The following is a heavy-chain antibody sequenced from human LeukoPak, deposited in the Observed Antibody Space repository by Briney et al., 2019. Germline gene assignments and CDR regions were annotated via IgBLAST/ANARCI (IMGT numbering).Heavy chain of an antibody. D-gene: IGHD2-15*01. CDR2: IYPGDSDT. CDR3: AAGGCSGGSCYSASEYFQH. Sequence: GESLKISCKGSGYSFTSYWIGWVRRMPGKGLEWMGIIYPGDSDTRYSPSFQGQVTISADKSISTAYLQWSSLKASDTAMYYCAAGGCSGGSCYSASEYFQHWGQGTLVTVSS. J-gene: IGHJ1*01. V-gene: IGHV5-51*01. CDR1: GYSFTSYW.